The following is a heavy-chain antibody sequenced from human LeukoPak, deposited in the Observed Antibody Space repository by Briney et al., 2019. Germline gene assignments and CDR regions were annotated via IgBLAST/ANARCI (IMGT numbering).Heavy chain of an antibody. CDR1: GGSISSGANY. J-gene: IGHJ6*02. V-gene: IGHV4-61*08. Sequence: SQTLSLTCTVSGGSISSGANYWSWIRQPPGRGLEWIGYSYDRGNTNYNPSLKSRVTISVDTSKSQVSLNLRSVTAADTAVYYCARNNWSIDYGIDVWGQGTTVIVSS. CDR3: ARNNWSIDYGIDV. D-gene: IGHD1-20*01. CDR2: SYDRGNT.